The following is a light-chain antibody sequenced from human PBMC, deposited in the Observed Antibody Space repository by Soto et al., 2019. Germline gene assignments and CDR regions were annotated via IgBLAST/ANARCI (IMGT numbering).Light chain of an antibody. CDR3: QQYNNWPPWT. J-gene: IGKJ1*01. CDR1: QSMSRY. Sequence: IVLPQSPGTLSLSPGERTTLSCRASQSMSRYLAWYQQKPGQGPRLLIYGAYNRVTGITDRFSGSGSGTEFTLTISSLQSEDFAVYDCQQYNNWPPWTFGQGTKVDIK. CDR2: GAY. V-gene: IGKV3-15*01.